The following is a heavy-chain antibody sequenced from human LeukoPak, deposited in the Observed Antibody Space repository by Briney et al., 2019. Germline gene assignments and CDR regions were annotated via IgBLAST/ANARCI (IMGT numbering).Heavy chain of an antibody. J-gene: IGHJ4*02. V-gene: IGHV3-30-3*01. CDR1: GFTFSSYA. Sequence: PGGSLRLSCAASGFTFSSYAMHWVRQAPGKGLEWVAVISYDGSNKYYADSVKGRFTISRDNSKNMLYLQMNSLRAEDTAVYYCARAYYDSSGYSDYWGQGTLVTVSS. CDR3: ARAYYDSSGYSDY. CDR2: ISYDGSNK. D-gene: IGHD3-22*01.